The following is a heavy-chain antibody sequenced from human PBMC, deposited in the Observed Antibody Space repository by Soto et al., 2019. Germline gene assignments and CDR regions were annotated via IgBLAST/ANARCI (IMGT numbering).Heavy chain of an antibody. V-gene: IGHV3-48*01. CDR1: GCSFSTHY. Sequence: PGGSLRLSCAASGCSFSTHYMNWVRQTPGKGLEWVSSINRDSTVIKYADSVKGRFTISRDNARNSLSLQMNCLRAEDTALYYCAKDRSGYSSSWSPYDFWGQGTQVTVSS. CDR3: AKDRSGYSSSWSPYDF. D-gene: IGHD6-13*01. J-gene: IGHJ4*02. CDR2: INRDSTVI.